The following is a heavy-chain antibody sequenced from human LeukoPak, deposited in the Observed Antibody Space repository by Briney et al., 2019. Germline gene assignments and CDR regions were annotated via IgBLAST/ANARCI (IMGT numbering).Heavy chain of an antibody. CDR1: GFTFSSYS. V-gene: IGHV3-21*01. J-gene: IGHJ6*03. Sequence: GGSLRLSCAASGFTFSSYSMNWVRQAPGKGLEWVSSISSSSRYIYFADSLKGRFTISRDNAKNSLYLQMNSLRAEDTAVYYCAKNGDRGAYCTGGTCYPYFYYYMDVWGKGTTVTI. D-gene: IGHD2-15*01. CDR3: AKNGDRGAYCTGGTCYPYFYYYMDV. CDR2: ISSSSRYI.